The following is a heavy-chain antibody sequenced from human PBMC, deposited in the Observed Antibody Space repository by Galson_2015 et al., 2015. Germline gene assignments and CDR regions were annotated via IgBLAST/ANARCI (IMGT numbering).Heavy chain of an antibody. CDR1: GFTFSSYA. CDR3: AKGFSGSYYVLDY. Sequence: SLRLSCAASGFTFSSYAISWVRQAPGKGLEWVSGISSSGGSTYYTDSVKGRFTISRDNSKNTLYLQMNSLRAEDTAVYYCAKGFSGSYYVLDYWGQGTLITVPS. D-gene: IGHD3-10*01. CDR2: ISSSGGST. V-gene: IGHV3-23*01. J-gene: IGHJ4*02.